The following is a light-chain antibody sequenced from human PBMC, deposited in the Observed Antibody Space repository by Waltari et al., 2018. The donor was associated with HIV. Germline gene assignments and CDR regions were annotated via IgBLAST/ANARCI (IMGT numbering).Light chain of an antibody. CDR2: SAS. CDR1: RTLSND. CDR3: QEYNKWPPVT. J-gene: IGKJ3*01. V-gene: IGKV3-15*01. Sequence: EIILTQSPATLSVSPGESATLSGRASRTLSNDLALYQQRPGQAPRLLIYSASTRASGVPARFSASGSGTEFTLTISSLQSEDFALYYCQEYNKWPPVTFGPGTRVDI.